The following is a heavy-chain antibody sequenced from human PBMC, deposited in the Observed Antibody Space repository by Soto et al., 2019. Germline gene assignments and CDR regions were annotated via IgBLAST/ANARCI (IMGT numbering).Heavy chain of an antibody. CDR2: IYHSGST. CDR3: ARAYYYSATWVDP. V-gene: IGHV4-4*02. CDR1: GGSISSTNW. Sequence: QVQLQESGPGLVQPSGTLSLTCAVSGGSISSTNWWSWVREPPGKGLEWIGEIYHSGSTNYNPTLKMRGTISVDKSKIQFSLKLGSATDADKAVYSSARAYYYSATWVDPWGQGTLVNVS. J-gene: IGHJ5*02. D-gene: IGHD3-22*01.